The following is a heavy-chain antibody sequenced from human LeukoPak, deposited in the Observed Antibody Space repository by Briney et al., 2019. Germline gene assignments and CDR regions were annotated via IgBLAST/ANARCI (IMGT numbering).Heavy chain of an antibody. CDR1: GVSISTYF. CDR2: INTSGST. CDR3: ARGRLRGLVASITDYMDV. V-gene: IGHV4-4*07. J-gene: IGHJ6*03. D-gene: IGHD5-12*01. Sequence: SETLSLTCTVSGVSISTYFWSWIRQPAGKGLEWIGRINTSGSTKYNPSLKSRVTMSIDKTKNQLSLKVTSVTAADTAVYFCARGRLRGLVASITDYMDVWGKGTTVTVSS.